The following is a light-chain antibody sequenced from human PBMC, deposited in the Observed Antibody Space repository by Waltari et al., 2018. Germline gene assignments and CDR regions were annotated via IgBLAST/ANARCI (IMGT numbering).Light chain of an antibody. CDR1: ESVKNN. V-gene: IGKV1-5*03. J-gene: IGKJ4*02. Sequence: DVQLTHSPSTLSASVGDRVTITCRTSESVKNNLAWYQQQPGKAPKVLVHKASRLESGVPSRFSGSGYGTEFTLTISSLEPDDFATYYGHQYKTVPRTFGGGTKVEIK. CDR2: KAS. CDR3: HQYKTVPRT.